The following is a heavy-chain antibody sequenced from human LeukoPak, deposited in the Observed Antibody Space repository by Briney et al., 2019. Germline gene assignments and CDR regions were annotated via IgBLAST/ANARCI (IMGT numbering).Heavy chain of an antibody. V-gene: IGHV1-69*01. CDR1: GGTFSSYA. Sequence: GSSVKVSCKASGGTFSSYAFSWVRQAPGQGLEWMGGIIPIFGTAKYAQKFQGRVTITADESTSTAYMELSSLRSEDTAVYYCARAYYDFWSGTYNWFDPWGQGTLVTVSS. D-gene: IGHD3-3*01. CDR3: ARAYYDFWSGTYNWFDP. J-gene: IGHJ5*02. CDR2: IIPIFGTA.